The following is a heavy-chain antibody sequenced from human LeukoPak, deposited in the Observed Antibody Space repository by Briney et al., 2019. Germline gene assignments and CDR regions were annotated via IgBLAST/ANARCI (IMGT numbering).Heavy chain of an antibody. D-gene: IGHD4-23*01. J-gene: IGHJ4*02. Sequence: ASVKVSFKVSGYTLTELSMHWVRQAPGKGLEWMGGFDPEDGETLYAQKFQGRVTMTEDTSTDTAYMELSSLRSEDTAVYYCATRLLGGNGFDYWGQGTLVTVSS. V-gene: IGHV1-24*01. CDR3: ATRLLGGNGFDY. CDR2: FDPEDGET. CDR1: GYTLTELS.